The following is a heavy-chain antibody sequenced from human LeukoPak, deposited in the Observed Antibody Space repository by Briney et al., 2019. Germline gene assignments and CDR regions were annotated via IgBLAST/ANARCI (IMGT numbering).Heavy chain of an antibody. J-gene: IGHJ6*03. CDR2: VYTRGTS. Sequence: PSETLSLTCSVSGGSVTNYYWSWIRQTAGRGLEWIGRVYTRGTSNYNPSLRSRVIISVDKSANQVSLRMTSVSAADTAVYYCTSGNGGWSSPYYFYYMVVWGKGTTVTVSS. V-gene: IGHV4-4*07. CDR1: GGSVTNYY. D-gene: IGHD6-19*01. CDR3: TSGNGGWSSPYYFYYMVV.